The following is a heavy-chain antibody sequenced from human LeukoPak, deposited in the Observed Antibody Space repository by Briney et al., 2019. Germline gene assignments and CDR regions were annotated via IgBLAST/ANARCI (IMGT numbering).Heavy chain of an antibody. V-gene: IGHV1-18*01. Sequence: ASVKVSCKASGYTSTSYGISWVRQAPGQGLEWMGWISAYNGNTNYAQKLQGRVTMTTDTSTSTAYMELRSLRSDDTAVYYCARGGPYDFWSGYTNFDYWGQGTLVTVSS. CDR3: ARGGPYDFWSGYTNFDY. D-gene: IGHD3-3*01. CDR2: ISAYNGNT. J-gene: IGHJ4*02. CDR1: GYTSTSYG.